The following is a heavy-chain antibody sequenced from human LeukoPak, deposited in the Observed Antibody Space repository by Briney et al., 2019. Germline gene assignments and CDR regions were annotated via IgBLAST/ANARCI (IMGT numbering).Heavy chain of an antibody. D-gene: IGHD5-24*01. CDR2: IYPGDSDT. CDR3: ARHYLGMATPFDY. J-gene: IGHJ4*02. Sequence: HGESLKISCKGSGYSFTSYWIGWVRQMLGKGLEWMGIIYPGDSDTRYSPSFQGQVTISADKSISTAYLQWSSLKASDTAMYYCARHYLGMATPFDYWGQGTLVTVSS. CDR1: GYSFTSYW. V-gene: IGHV5-51*01.